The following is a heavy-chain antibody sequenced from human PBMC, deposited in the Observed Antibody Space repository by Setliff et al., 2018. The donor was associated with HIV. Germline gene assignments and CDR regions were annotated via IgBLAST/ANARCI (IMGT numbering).Heavy chain of an antibody. Sequence: ASVKVSCKASGYTFTSYAMHWVRQAPGQRLEWMGWISAGNGNTKYSQKFQGRVTITRDTSASTAYMELSSLRSEDTAVYYCARRYHDYSNPFDYWGQGTLVTVSS. D-gene: IGHD4-4*01. V-gene: IGHV1-3*01. CDR1: GYTFTSYA. CDR3: ARRYHDYSNPFDY. CDR2: ISAGNGNT. J-gene: IGHJ4*02.